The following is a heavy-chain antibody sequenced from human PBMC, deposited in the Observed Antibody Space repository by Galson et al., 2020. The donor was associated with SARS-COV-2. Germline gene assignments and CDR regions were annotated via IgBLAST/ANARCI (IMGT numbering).Heavy chain of an antibody. D-gene: IGHD3-22*01. J-gene: IGHJ6*03. CDR3: ARVIDYYDSSGYYQYYDYYYMDV. CDR1: GGSISSSSYY. Sequence: SETLSLTCTVSGGSISSSSYYWGRLRPPPGKGLEWIGSIYYSGSTYYTPSLRSRVTISVDTSKNQFPLKLSYVTAADTAVYYCARVIDYYDSSGYYQYYDYYYMDVWGKGTTVTGSS. CDR2: IYYSGST. V-gene: IGHV4-39*06.